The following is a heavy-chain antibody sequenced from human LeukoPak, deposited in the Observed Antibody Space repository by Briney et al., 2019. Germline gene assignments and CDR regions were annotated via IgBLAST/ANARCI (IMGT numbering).Heavy chain of an antibody. CDR1: GFNFSSYW. CDR3: ARDLVGGDY. Sequence: GGSLRLSCAASGFNFSSYWMSWVRQAQGKGLEGMAKIKQDGNKKYYVDSVKGGLTISRDNAKNSLYLQMKSLRAEDTAVYYCARDLVGGDYWGQGTLVTVSS. CDR2: IKQDGNKK. V-gene: IGHV3-7*01. J-gene: IGHJ4*02. D-gene: IGHD3-16*01.